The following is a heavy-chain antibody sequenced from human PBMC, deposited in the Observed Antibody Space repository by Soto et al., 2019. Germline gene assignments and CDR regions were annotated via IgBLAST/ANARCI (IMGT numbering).Heavy chain of an antibody. Sequence: PGGCLRLSCGASGFTFSTYGMNSVRQAPGKGLEWVSSINSRSIYIYYADSVKGRFTISRDNAKNSLYLQMNSLRDEETAVYYCARVYYDSSRLLDYWGQGSLVTVSS. V-gene: IGHV3-21*01. CDR1: GFTFSTYG. J-gene: IGHJ4*02. CDR3: ARVYYDSSRLLDY. CDR2: INSRSIYI. D-gene: IGHD3-22*01.